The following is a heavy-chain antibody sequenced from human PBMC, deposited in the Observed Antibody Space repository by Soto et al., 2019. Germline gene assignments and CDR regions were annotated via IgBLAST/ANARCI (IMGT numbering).Heavy chain of an antibody. V-gene: IGHV3-33*01. CDR3: ARDQGRAYSYRFAY. CDR1: GFTFSTYG. Sequence: QVQLVESGGGVVQPGRSLRLSCAASGFTFSTYGMHWVRQAPGKGLEWVAVIWYDGSNKYYADSVKGRFTISRDNSKNTLYLQRNRLRAEDTAVYYCARDQGRAYSYRFAYWGQGTLVTVSS. J-gene: IGHJ4*02. D-gene: IGHD5-18*01. CDR2: IWYDGSNK.